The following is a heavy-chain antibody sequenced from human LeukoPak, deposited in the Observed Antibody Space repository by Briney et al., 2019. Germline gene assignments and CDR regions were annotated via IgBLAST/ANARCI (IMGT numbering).Heavy chain of an antibody. Sequence: ASVKVSCKASGYTFTGYYMHWVRQAPGQGLEWMGWINLNSGGTNYAQKFRGRVTMTRDTSISTAYMELSRLRSDDTAVYYCARVPSPAAMLWGQGTLVTVSA. CDR2: INLNSGGT. D-gene: IGHD2-2*01. V-gene: IGHV1-2*02. J-gene: IGHJ4*02. CDR3: ARVPSPAAML. CDR1: GYTFTGYY.